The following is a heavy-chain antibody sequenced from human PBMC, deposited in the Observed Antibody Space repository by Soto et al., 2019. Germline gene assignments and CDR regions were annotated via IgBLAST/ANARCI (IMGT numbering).Heavy chain of an antibody. D-gene: IGHD2-8*01. Sequence: QVQLVQSGAEVKKPGSSVKVSCKASGGTFSSYAISWVRQAPGQGLEWMGGIIPIFGTANYAQKFQRRVTITADEYTSTDYMELSSLRSEDTAVYYCASAPYCGHGVCYKGYYGMDVWGQGTTVTVSS. CDR1: GGTFSSYA. V-gene: IGHV1-69*01. J-gene: IGHJ6*02. CDR2: IIPIFGTA. CDR3: ASAPYCGHGVCYKGYYGMDV.